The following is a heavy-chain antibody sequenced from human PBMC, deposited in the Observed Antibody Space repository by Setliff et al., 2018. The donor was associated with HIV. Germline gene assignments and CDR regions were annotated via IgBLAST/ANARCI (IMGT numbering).Heavy chain of an antibody. CDR1: GGSSSDYY. D-gene: IGHD6-6*01. J-gene: IGHJ5*02. CDR2: INHSGST. CDR3: ARGGRSLAAQTWFDP. Sequence: SETLSLTCAVYGGSSSDYYWSWIRQPPGKGLEWIGEINHSGSTNYNPSLKSRVTISVDTSKNQFSLKLSSVTAADTAVYYCARGGRSLAAQTWFDPWGQGTLVTVSS. V-gene: IGHV4-34*01.